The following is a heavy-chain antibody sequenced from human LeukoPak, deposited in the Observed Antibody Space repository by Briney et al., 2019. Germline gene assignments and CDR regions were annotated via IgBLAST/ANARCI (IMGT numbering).Heavy chain of an antibody. CDR2: IKQDGSEK. Sequence: GGSLRLSCSASRFTFSSYWMNWVRQAPGRGLEWVANIKQDGSEKYYVDSVKGRFTISRDNAKNSVYLQMDSLRAEDTAVYYCARGRRGYSYGFDYWGQGTLVTVSS. V-gene: IGHV3-7*01. D-gene: IGHD5-18*01. J-gene: IGHJ4*02. CDR1: RFTFSSYW. CDR3: ARGRRGYSYGFDY.